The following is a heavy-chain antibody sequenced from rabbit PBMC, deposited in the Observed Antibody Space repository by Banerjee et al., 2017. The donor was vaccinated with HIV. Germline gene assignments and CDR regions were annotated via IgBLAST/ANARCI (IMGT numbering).Heavy chain of an antibody. CDR1: GFDFSSYT. D-gene: IGHD2-1*01. Sequence: QLKESGGGLVQPGGSLKLSCKASGFDFSSYTMNWVRQAPGKGLEWIGYIDPVFGITYYASWVNGRFTISSHNAQNTLYLQLNSLTAADTATYFCVRDGGYDEYGDYDLWGQGTLVTVS. J-gene: IGHJ3*01. CDR3: VRDGGYDEYGDYDL. V-gene: IGHV1S7*01. CDR2: IDPVFGIT.